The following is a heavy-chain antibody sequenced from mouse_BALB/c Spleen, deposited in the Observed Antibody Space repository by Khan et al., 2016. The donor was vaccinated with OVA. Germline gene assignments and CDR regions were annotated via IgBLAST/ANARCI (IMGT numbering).Heavy chain of an antibody. Sequence: EVQLQESGPELVKPGASVKISCKASGYSFTGYFMNWVMQSHGKSLEWIGRINPHIGDTVYNQKFKGKATLTVDESSSTAHMELRSLASEDSAVCYCDKFASNDFDYWGQGTTLTVSS. CDR2: INPHIGDT. J-gene: IGHJ2*01. CDR3: DKFASNDFDY. V-gene: IGHV1-20*02. CDR1: GYSFTGYF. D-gene: IGHD2-5*01.